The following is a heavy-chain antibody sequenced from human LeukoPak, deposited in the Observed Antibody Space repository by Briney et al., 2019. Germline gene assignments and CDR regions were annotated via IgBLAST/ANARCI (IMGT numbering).Heavy chain of an antibody. J-gene: IGHJ4*02. CDR2: ITNRLHGATP. Sequence: PGGSLRLSCAGAGFSITDHHMDWVRQAPGKGLEWVGRITNRLHGATPHYAAPVQDRFTISRDDSRNTLYLQMNSLRTEDTALYYCARGSNSDDSSDFDHWGQGTLVTVSS. V-gene: IGHV3-15*01. CDR1: GFSITDHH. CDR3: ARGSNSDDSSDFDH. D-gene: IGHD3-22*01.